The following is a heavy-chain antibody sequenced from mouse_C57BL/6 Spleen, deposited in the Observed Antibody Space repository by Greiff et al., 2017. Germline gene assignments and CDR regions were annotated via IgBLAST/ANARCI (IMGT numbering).Heavy chain of an antibody. CDR1: GFTFSSYA. Sequence: EVQRVESGGGLVKPGGSLKLSCAASGFTFSSYAMSWVRQTPEKRLEWVATISDGGSYTYYPDNVKGRFTISRDNAKNNLYLQMGHLKSEDTAMYYCARDDYYAMDYWGQGTSVTVSS. V-gene: IGHV5-4*01. CDR3: ARDDYYAMDY. J-gene: IGHJ4*01. CDR2: ISDGGSYT.